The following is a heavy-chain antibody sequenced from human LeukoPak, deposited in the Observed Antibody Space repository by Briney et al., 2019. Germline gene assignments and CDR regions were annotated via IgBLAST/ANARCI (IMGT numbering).Heavy chain of an antibody. D-gene: IGHD3-22*01. CDR3: ARGPYYYASSGYYYDY. Sequence: SETLSLTCTVSGGSISSYYWTWIRQPPEKGLEWIGYIYYSGSTRYNPSLESRVTISVDTSKNQFSLKLTSVTAADTAVYYCARGPYYYASSGYYYDYWGQGTLVTVSS. CDR1: GGSISSYY. J-gene: IGHJ4*02. CDR2: IYYSGST. V-gene: IGHV4-59*08.